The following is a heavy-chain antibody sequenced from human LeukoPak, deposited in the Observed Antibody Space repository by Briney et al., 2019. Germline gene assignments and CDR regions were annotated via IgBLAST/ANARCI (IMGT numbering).Heavy chain of an antibody. CDR3: AKPRGGVIPSYPASHAFDI. CDR2: ISGSGGST. V-gene: IGHV3-23*01. CDR1: AFTFSSYS. Sequence: GGSLRLSCAASAFTFSSYSMNWVRQAPGKGLEWVSAISGSGGSTYYADSVKGRFTISRDNSKNTLYLQMNSLRAEDTAVYYCAKPRGGVIPSYPASHAFDIWGQGTMVTVSS. D-gene: IGHD3-16*01. J-gene: IGHJ3*02.